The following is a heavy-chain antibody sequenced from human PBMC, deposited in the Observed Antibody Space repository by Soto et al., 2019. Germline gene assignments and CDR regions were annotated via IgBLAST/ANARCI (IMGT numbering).Heavy chain of an antibody. CDR3: TTDPGAYYGLDY. V-gene: IGHV3-15*01. D-gene: IGHD3-10*01. CDR1: GYSISSGYY. Sequence: ETLSLTCAVSGYSISSGYYWGWIRQPPGKGLEWVGRIKSKTDGGTTDYAAPVKGRFTISRDDSKNTLYLQMNSLKTEDTAVYYCTTDPGAYYGLDYWGQGTLVTVSS. J-gene: IGHJ4*02. CDR2: IKSKTDGGTT.